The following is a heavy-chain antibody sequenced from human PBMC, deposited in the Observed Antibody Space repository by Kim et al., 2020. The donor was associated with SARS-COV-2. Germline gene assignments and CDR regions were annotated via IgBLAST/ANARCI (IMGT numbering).Heavy chain of an antibody. V-gene: IGHV3-33*05. CDR3: ASFMVRGVN. J-gene: IGHJ4*02. CDR2: ISYDGSNK. D-gene: IGHD3-10*01. Sequence: GGSLRLSCAASGFTFSSYGMHWVRQAPGKGLEWVAVISYDGSNKYYADSVKGRFTISRDNSKNTLYLQMNSLRAEDTAVYYCASFMVRGVNWGQGTLVTVSS. CDR1: GFTFSSYG.